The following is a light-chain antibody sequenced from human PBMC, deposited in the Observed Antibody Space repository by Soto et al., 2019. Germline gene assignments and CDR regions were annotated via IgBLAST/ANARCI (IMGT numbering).Light chain of an antibody. CDR3: QQSYSILWT. V-gene: IGKV1-39*01. J-gene: IGKJ1*01. CDR1: QRISSY. Sequence: DIQMTQSPSSLSASVGDRVTITCRASQRISSYLNWYQQKPGKAPKLLIYAASSLQSGVPSRCSGSGSGPDCTRHISSLEPEDFANYYCQQSYSILWTFVQGTKVDVK. CDR2: AAS.